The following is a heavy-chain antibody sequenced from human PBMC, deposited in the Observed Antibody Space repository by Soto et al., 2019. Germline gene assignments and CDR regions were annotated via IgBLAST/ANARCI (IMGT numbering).Heavy chain of an antibody. Sequence: QVQLVQSGAEVKKPGASVKVSCKASGSAFNSYAISWVRQAPGQGLEWMGWISAYNGNTNYAQKLQGRVTMTTDTATSTAYMELRSLSSDDTAVYYCALSGYRYHYYYYMDVWGKGTTVTVSS. J-gene: IGHJ6*03. V-gene: IGHV1-18*01. CDR1: GSAFNSYA. CDR2: ISAYNGNT. CDR3: ALSGYRYHYYYYMDV. D-gene: IGHD3-3*01.